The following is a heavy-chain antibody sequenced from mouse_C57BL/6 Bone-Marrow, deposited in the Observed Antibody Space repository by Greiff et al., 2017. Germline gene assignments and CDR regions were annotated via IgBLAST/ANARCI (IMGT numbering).Heavy chain of an antibody. CDR3: ARGDGYYGFDY. V-gene: IGHV1-82*01. J-gene: IGHJ2*01. CDR2: IYPGDGDT. CDR1: GYAFSSSW. D-gene: IGHD2-3*01. Sequence: VQLQQSGPELVKPGASVKISCKASGYAFSSSWMNWVKQRPGKGLEWIGRIYPGDGDTNYNGKFKGKATLTADKSSSTAYMQLSSLTSEDSAVYFCARGDGYYGFDYWGQGTTLTVSS.